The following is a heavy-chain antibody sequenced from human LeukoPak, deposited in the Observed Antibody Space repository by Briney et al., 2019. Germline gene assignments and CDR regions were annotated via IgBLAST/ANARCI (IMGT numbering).Heavy chain of an antibody. Sequence: SETLSLTRTVSGGSISSYYWSWIRQPAGKGLEWIGRIYTSGSTNYNPSLKSRITMSVDTSKNQFSLKLSSVTAADTAVYYCARGLGWGSSGYYYGYWGQGTLVTVSS. CDR2: IYTSGST. D-gene: IGHD3-22*01. J-gene: IGHJ4*02. V-gene: IGHV4-4*07. CDR3: ARGLGWGSSGYYYGY. CDR1: GGSISSYY.